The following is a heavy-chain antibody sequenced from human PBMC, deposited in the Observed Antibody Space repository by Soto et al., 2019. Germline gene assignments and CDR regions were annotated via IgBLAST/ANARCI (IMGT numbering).Heavy chain of an antibody. V-gene: IGHV3-30*18. D-gene: IGHD5-12*01. Sequence: VQLVESAGGVVQPGTSLRLSCAASGFTFSAYGMHWVRQATGKGREWVAVISYDGSHKTYTDSVQGRFTISRDTSKHTLHLQMSSLSPDDTAVYCCVNEGRGYGGFDPNSYFEKWGQGTLVTVSS. CDR1: GFTFSAYG. CDR3: VNEGRGYGGFDPNSYFEK. CDR2: ISYDGSHK. J-gene: IGHJ4*02.